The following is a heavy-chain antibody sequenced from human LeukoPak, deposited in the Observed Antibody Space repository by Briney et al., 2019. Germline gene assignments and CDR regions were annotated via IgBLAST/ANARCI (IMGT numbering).Heavy chain of an antibody. CDR2: ISPAGRT. CDR3: ASEDSGGVYGMDV. V-gene: IGHV3-13*01. D-gene: IGHD3-16*01. CDR1: GFSLSRYD. Sequence: PGGSLRLSCAASGFSLSRYDMHWVRQPTGGGLEWVSTISPAGRTYYPDSVKGRFTISRENAKNSLFLQMNNLRAGDTAVYFCASEDSGGVYGMDVGAKGPPVPV. J-gene: IGHJ6*04.